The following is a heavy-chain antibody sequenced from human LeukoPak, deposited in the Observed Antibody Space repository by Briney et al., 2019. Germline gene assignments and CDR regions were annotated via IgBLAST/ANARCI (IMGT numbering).Heavy chain of an antibody. CDR1: GFTFDDYG. V-gene: IGHV3-20*04. J-gene: IGHJ6*02. Sequence: PGGSLRLSCAASGFTFDDYGMSWVRQAPGKGLEWVSGISWNGGSTGYADSVKGRFTISRDNAKNSLYLQMNSLRAEDTALYYCARDRYSSGWPAYYYYGMDVWGQGTTVTVSS. D-gene: IGHD6-19*01. CDR2: ISWNGGST. CDR3: ARDRYSSGWPAYYYYGMDV.